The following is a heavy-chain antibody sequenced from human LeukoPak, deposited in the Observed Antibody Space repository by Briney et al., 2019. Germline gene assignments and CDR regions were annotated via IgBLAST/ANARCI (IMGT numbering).Heavy chain of an antibody. V-gene: IGHV4-39*07. CDR1: GGSISSSSYY. Sequence: PSETLSLTCTVSGGSISSSSYYWGWIRQPPGKGLEWIGSIYYSGSTYYNPSLKSRVTISVDTSKNQFSLKLSSVTAADTAVYYCARVTRHPLAAAAPYYFDYWGQGTLVTVSS. D-gene: IGHD6-13*01. CDR3: ARVTRHPLAAAAPYYFDY. J-gene: IGHJ4*02. CDR2: IYYSGST.